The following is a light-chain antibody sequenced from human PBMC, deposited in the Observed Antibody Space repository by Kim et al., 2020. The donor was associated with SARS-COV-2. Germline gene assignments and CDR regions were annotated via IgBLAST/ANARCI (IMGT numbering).Light chain of an antibody. Sequence: VSISCKSSQRLFPSSNNKNYLAWYQHKPEQPPQVLIYWASTRESGVPDRCSGSGSGTDFTLTISSLQAEDVAVYYCQQYYSTPPTFGQGTRLEIK. J-gene: IGKJ5*01. CDR1: QRLFPSSNNKNY. CDR2: WAS. V-gene: IGKV4-1*01. CDR3: QQYYSTPPT.